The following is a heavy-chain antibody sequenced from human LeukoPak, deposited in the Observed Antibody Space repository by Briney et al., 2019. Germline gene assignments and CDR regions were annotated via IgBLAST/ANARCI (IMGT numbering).Heavy chain of an antibody. CDR3: ARSVIAVAGYDAFDI. V-gene: IGHV3-74*01. CDR1: GFTFSSSW. Sequence: GGSLRLLCAASGFTFSSSWMHWVRQAPGKGLVWVSRINTDGSNTNYEDSVKGRFTISRDNAKNSLYLEMNSLRDEDTAVYYCARSVIAVAGYDAFDIWGQGTVVTVSS. D-gene: IGHD6-19*01. CDR2: INTDGSNT. J-gene: IGHJ3*02.